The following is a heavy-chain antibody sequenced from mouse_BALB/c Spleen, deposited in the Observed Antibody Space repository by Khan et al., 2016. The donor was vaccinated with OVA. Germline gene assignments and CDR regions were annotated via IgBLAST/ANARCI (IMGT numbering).Heavy chain of an antibody. CDR3: ATLYGSPLAY. CDR1: GFNIKDTY. V-gene: IGHV14-3*02. Sequence: IQLVQSGAELVKPGASVKLSCTASGFNIKDTYMHWVKQRPEQGSEWIGRIDPANGDIKYDPKFQDKVTIAVETSANTAYLQLSSLTSEDTAVYYCATLYGSPLAYWGQGTLVSVSA. CDR2: IDPANGDI. D-gene: IGHD2-1*01. J-gene: IGHJ3*01.